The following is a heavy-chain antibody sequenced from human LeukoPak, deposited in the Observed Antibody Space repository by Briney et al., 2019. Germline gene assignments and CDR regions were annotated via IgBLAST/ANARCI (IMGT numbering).Heavy chain of an antibody. J-gene: IGHJ6*03. CDR1: GFTFSSYG. Sequence: GRFLRLSCAASGFTFSSYGMHWVRQAPGKGLEWVAVIWYDGSNKYYADSVKGRFTISRDNSKNTLYLQMNSLRAEDTAVYYCAKRGIVVVPAAPINYYYYMDVWGKGTTVTVSS. D-gene: IGHD2-2*01. CDR2: IWYDGSNK. CDR3: AKRGIVVVPAAPINYYYYMDV. V-gene: IGHV3-33*06.